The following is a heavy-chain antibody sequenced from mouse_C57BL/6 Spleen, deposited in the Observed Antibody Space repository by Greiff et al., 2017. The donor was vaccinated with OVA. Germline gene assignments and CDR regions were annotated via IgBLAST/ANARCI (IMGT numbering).Heavy chain of an antibody. Sequence: EVKLQESGPGMVKPSQSLSLTCTVTGYSITSGYDWHWIRHFPGNKLEWMGYISYSGSTNYNPSLKSRISITHDTSKNHFFLKLNSVTTEDTATYYCARGAYYSNYVAYWGQGTLVTVSA. CDR3: ARGAYYSNYVAY. J-gene: IGHJ3*01. D-gene: IGHD2-5*01. CDR1: GYSITSGYD. V-gene: IGHV3-1*01. CDR2: ISYSGST.